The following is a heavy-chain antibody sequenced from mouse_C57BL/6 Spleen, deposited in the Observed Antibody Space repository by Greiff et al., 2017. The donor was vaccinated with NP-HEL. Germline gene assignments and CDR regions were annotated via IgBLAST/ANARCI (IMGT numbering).Heavy chain of an antibody. CDR2: ISSGSSTI. Sequence: EVKVVESGGGLVKPGGSLKLSCAASGFTFSDYGMHWVRQAPEKGLGWVAYISSGSSTIYYADTVKGRFTISRDNAKNTLFLQMTSLRSEDTAMYYCARGGFYYFDYWGQGTTLTVSS. V-gene: IGHV5-17*01. D-gene: IGHD3-1*01. CDR3: ARGGFYYFDY. CDR1: GFTFSDYG. J-gene: IGHJ2*01.